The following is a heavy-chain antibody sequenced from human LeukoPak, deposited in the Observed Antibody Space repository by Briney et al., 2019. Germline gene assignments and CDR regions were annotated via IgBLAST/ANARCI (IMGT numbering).Heavy chain of an antibody. V-gene: IGHV4-59*11. D-gene: IGHD4-17*01. CDR1: GGSISSHY. J-gene: IGHJ1*01. Sequence: SETLSLTCSVSGGSISSHYWSWIRQPPGKGLEWIGYIYNSGHTNYNPSLKSRVTISEDTSKNQLSLKLSSVTAADTAVYYCARAAVTTSRYFQHWGQGTLVTVSS. CDR2: IYNSGHT. CDR3: ARAAVTTSRYFQH.